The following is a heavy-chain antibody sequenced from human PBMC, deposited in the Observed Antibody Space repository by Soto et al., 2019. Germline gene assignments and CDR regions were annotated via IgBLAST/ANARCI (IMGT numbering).Heavy chain of an antibody. D-gene: IGHD2-15*01. J-gene: IGHJ4*02. Sequence: GGSLRLSCAASGFTFSSYAMSWVRQAPGKGLEWVSAISGSGGSTYYADSVKGRFTISRDNSKNTLYLQMNSLRAEDTAVYYCAKDDECSGGSCYSGPTDYFDYWGQGTLVTVSS. V-gene: IGHV3-23*01. CDR1: GFTFSSYA. CDR3: AKDDECSGGSCYSGPTDYFDY. CDR2: ISGSGGST.